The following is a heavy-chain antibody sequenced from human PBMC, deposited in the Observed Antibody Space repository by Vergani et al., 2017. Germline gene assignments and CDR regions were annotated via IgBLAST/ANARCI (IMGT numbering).Heavy chain of an antibody. D-gene: IGHD3-22*01. Sequence: QVQLVESGGGVVQPGRSLRLSCAASGFTFSSYAMHWVRQAPGKGLEWVAVISYDGTNKYYTNSVRGRFTISRDNSKNTLYLEMSSLRADDTAVYYCAKSASVSMSLPNWFESWGQGTHVTVS. CDR3: AKSASVSMSLPNWFES. J-gene: IGHJ5*01. CDR1: GFTFSSYA. CDR2: ISYDGTNK. V-gene: IGHV3-30-3*01.